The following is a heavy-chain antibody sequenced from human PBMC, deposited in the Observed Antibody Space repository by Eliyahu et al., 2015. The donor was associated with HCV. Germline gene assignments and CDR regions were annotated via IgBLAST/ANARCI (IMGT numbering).Heavy chain of an antibody. Sequence: EVQLLGSGGGLVQPGGSLRLSCAASGFTFSSHAMXWVRQAPGKGLGWVSAISDSGGNTYYTDSVEGRFTISRDNSKNTLYLQMNSLRAEDTAVYYCAGLKAGTAWGDFDIWGQGTMVTVSS. CDR1: GFTFSSHA. J-gene: IGHJ3*02. CDR3: AGLKAGTAWGDFDI. V-gene: IGHV3-23*01. CDR2: ISDSGGNT. D-gene: IGHD3-10*01.